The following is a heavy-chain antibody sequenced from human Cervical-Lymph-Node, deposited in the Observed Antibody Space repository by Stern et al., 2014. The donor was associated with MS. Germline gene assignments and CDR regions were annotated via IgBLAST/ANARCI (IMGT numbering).Heavy chain of an antibody. J-gene: IGHJ4*02. Sequence: QMQLVQSGGGVVQPGRSLRVSCATAGFTFTSYAMNWVRQAPGKGLEWVAVISYDGSTKYYADSVKGRFTISRDNSKNTLYLQMSSLRAEDTAVYYCVRERSSRGFDYWGQGSLVTVSS. D-gene: IGHD5/OR15-5a*01. V-gene: IGHV3-30-3*01. CDR1: GFTFTSYA. CDR2: ISYDGSTK. CDR3: VRERSSRGFDY.